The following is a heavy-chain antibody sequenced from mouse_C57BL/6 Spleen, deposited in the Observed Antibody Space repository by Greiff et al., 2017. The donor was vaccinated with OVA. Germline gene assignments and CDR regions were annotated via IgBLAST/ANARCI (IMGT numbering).Heavy chain of an antibody. CDR3: ARDYSNYWYFDV. V-gene: IGHV5-16*01. D-gene: IGHD2-5*01. CDR1: EFTFSDYY. J-gene: IGHJ1*03. CDR2: INYDGSST. Sequence: DVKLVESEGGLVQPGSSMKLSCTASEFTFSDYYMAWVRQVPEKGLEWVANINYDGSSTYYLDSLKSRFIISRDNAKNILYLQMSSLKSEDTATYYCARDYSNYWYFDVWGTGTTVTVSS.